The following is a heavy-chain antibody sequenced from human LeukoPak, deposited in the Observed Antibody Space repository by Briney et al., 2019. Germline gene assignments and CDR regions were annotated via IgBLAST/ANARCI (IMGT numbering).Heavy chain of an antibody. J-gene: IGHJ3*02. V-gene: IGHV1-18*01. CDR1: GYTFTSYG. CDR3: ARVSGSGRYDAFYI. D-gene: IGHD3-10*01. CDR2: ISGYNGNT. Sequence: ASVKVSCKASGYTFTSYGISWVRQAPGQGLEWMGWISGYNGNTNYAQKLQGRVIMTTDTSTSTAYMELRSLRSDDTAVYYCARVSGSGRYDAFYIWGQGTMVTVSS.